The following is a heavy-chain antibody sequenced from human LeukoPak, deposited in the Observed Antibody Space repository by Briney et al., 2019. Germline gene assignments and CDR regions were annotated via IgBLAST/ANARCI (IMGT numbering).Heavy chain of an antibody. V-gene: IGHV3-9*01. Sequence: GGSLRLSCAASGFTFDDYAMHWVRQAPGKGLEWVSGISWDSGSIGYADSVKGRFTISRDNAKNSLYLQMNSLGAEDTALYYCAKSSREDSSGWFDYWGQGTLVTVSS. CDR2: ISWDSGSI. D-gene: IGHD6-19*01. CDR1: GFTFDDYA. CDR3: AKSSREDSSGWFDY. J-gene: IGHJ4*02.